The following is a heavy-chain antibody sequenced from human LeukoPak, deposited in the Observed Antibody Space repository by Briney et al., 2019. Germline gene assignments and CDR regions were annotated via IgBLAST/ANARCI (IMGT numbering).Heavy chain of an antibody. V-gene: IGHV1-8*01. D-gene: IGHD6-6*01. CDR2: MNPNSGNT. Sequence: ASVKVSCKASGYTFTSYDINWVRQATGQGLEWMGWMNPNSGNTGYAQKFQGRVTMTRNTSISTAYMELSSLRSEDTAVYYCARSIAARRGTDYWGRGTLVTVSS. CDR1: GYTFTSYD. CDR3: ARSIAARRGTDY. J-gene: IGHJ4*02.